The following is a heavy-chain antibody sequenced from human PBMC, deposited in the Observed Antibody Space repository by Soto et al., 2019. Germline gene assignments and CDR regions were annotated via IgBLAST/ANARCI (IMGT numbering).Heavy chain of an antibody. J-gene: IGHJ4*02. CDR3: ARVQGGGSCST. V-gene: IGHV1-69*13. CDR1: EGTFSSYA. CDR2: IIPIFGTA. Sequence: GASVKVSCKASEGTFSSYAISWVRQAPGQGLEWMGGIIPIFGTANYAQKFQGRVTITADESTSTAYMELSSLRSEDTAVYYCARVQGGGSCSTWGQGTLVTVSS. D-gene: IGHD2-15*01.